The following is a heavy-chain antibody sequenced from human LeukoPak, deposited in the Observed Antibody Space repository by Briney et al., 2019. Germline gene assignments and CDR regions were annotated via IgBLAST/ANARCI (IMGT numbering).Heavy chain of an antibody. D-gene: IGHD4-17*01. CDR1: GGSISSSNW. Sequence: SGTLSLTCAVSGGSISSSNWWSWVRQPPGKGLEWIGSVYYSGNTYYNPSLKSRVTISVDTSKNQFSLKLRSVTAADTAMYYCARQGYADFSSRPFDYWGQGTLVTVSS. V-gene: IGHV4-4*02. CDR3: ARQGYADFSSRPFDY. J-gene: IGHJ4*02. CDR2: VYYSGNT.